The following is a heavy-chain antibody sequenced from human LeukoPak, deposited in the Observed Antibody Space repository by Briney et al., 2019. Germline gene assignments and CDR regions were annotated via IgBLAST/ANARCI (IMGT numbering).Heavy chain of an antibody. V-gene: IGHV3-23*01. CDR1: GFTFSSYA. CDR2: ISGSGGST. CDR3: AKDPWSSGWSISDY. Sequence: GGSLRLSCAASGFTFSSYAMSWVRQTPGKGLEWVSAISGSGGSTYYADSVKGRFTISRDNSKNTLYLQMNSLRAEDTAVYYCAKDPWSSGWSISDYWGQGTLVTVSS. D-gene: IGHD6-19*01. J-gene: IGHJ4*02.